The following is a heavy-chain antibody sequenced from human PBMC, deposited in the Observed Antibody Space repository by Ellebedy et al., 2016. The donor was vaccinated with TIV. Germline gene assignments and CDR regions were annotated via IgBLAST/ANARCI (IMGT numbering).Heavy chain of an antibody. Sequence: AASVKVSCKASGYSFTGYYMHWVRQAPGQGLEWMGLINPNSGGTKYAQNFQGWVTMTRDTYISTAYMDLSRLTSDDTAVYYCARRGQSSGPYWAFDIWGQGTMVTVSS. J-gene: IGHJ3*02. CDR3: ARRGQSSGPYWAFDI. V-gene: IGHV1-2*04. CDR1: GYSFTGYY. CDR2: INPNSGGT. D-gene: IGHD6-19*01.